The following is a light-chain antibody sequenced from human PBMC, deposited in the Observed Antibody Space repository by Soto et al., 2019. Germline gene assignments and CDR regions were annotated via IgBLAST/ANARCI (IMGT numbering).Light chain of an antibody. CDR2: GAS. V-gene: IGKV3-20*01. CDR1: QSVSSN. CDR3: PQYDRLPIT. J-gene: IGKJ5*01. Sequence: EIVMTQSPATLSVSPGERATLSCRASQSVSSNVAWDQQKPGQPPRLLIDGASRRATGSPDRFSGSGAGTDFTLTSSRLDPEDFAVFYCPQYDRLPITFGQGTRLEI.